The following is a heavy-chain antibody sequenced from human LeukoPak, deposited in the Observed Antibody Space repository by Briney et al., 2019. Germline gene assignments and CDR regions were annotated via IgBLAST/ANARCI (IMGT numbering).Heavy chain of an antibody. D-gene: IGHD5-24*01. CDR1: GFTFSDYS. CDR2: IGIDSGNT. Sequence: PGGSLRLSCAASGFTFSDYSMNWVRQAPGKGREGISYIGIDSGNTNYADSVEGRFTISGDKAKNSLYLQMNSLRVEDTAVYYCARDYKYAFDNWGQGTLVTVSS. V-gene: IGHV3-48*01. J-gene: IGHJ4*02. CDR3: ARDYKYAFDN.